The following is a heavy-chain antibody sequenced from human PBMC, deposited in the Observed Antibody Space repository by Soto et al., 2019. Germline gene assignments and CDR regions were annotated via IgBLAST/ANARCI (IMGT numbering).Heavy chain of an antibody. J-gene: IGHJ6*02. Sequence: QITLKESSPALVKPTQTLTLTCSFSGFSLSTSAVGVGWIRQPPGKALEWLALIYWDVDKRYSPSLKSRLTITKDTSKNQVVLTMTNMDPVDTATYFCVHSRGSPQYYYYYSLDVWGQGTTVTVSS. D-gene: IGHD1-26*01. V-gene: IGHV2-5*02. CDR2: IYWDVDK. CDR3: VHSRGSPQYYYYYSLDV. CDR1: GFSLSTSAVG.